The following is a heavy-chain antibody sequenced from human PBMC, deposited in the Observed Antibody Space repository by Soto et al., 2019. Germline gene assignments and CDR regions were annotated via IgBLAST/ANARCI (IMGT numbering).Heavy chain of an antibody. Sequence: GGSLRLSCAASGFTFSSYAMSWVRQAPGKGLEWVSASSGSGGSTYYADSVKGRFTISRDNSKNTLYLQMNSLRAEDTAVYYCANSVGATTYYGMDVWGQGTTVTVSS. CDR1: GFTFSSYA. CDR2: SSGSGGST. J-gene: IGHJ6*02. D-gene: IGHD1-26*01. CDR3: ANSVGATTYYGMDV. V-gene: IGHV3-23*01.